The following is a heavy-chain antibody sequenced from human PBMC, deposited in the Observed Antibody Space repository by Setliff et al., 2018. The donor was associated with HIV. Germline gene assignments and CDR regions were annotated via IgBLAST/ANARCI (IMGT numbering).Heavy chain of an antibody. V-gene: IGHV1-8*02. Sequence: GASVKVSCKASGYSFTNNDINWVRQATGQGLEWMGWMNPNSGHAGYAHKFQGRVTMTRDTSISTAYMDLSRLASDDTAVYYCARVTHTGRGLAYWGQGTLVTVSS. D-gene: IGHD2-15*01. CDR2: MNPNSGHA. CDR1: GYSFTNND. CDR3: ARVTHTGRGLAY. J-gene: IGHJ4*02.